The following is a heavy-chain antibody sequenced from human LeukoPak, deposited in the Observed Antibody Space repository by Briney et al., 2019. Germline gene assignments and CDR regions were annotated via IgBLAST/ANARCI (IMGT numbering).Heavy chain of an antibody. CDR2: IHYTGST. CDR1: GGSISGYY. Sequence: PSETLSLTCTVSGGSISGYYWSWIRQPPGKGLQFIGYIHYTGSTNYNPSLESRVTLLVDTSKNQFSLKLRSVTAADTAVYYCARLSKDTVVLPAAMAHYFDYWGQRTLVTVSS. CDR3: ARLSKDTVVLPAAMAHYFDY. V-gene: IGHV4-59*08. D-gene: IGHD2-2*01. J-gene: IGHJ4*02.